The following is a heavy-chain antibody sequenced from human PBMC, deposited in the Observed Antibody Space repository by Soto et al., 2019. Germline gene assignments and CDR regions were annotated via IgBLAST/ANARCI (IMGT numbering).Heavy chain of an antibody. Sequence: QVQLVESGGGVVQPGRSLRLSCAASGFTFRTYVMHWVRQAPGKGLEWVALISDDGNNKYYADSVKGRFTISRDKSKNTLYLQMNSLRAEDTAVYYCANDRYSYGYHDYWGQGTLVTVSS. CDR3: ANDRYSYGYHDY. J-gene: IGHJ4*02. CDR1: GFTFRTYV. D-gene: IGHD5-18*01. V-gene: IGHV3-30*18. CDR2: ISDDGNNK.